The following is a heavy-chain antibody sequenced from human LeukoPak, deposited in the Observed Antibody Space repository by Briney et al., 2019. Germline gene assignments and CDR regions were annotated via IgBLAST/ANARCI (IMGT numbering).Heavy chain of an antibody. D-gene: IGHD1-14*01. CDR1: GGAFSGYY. Sequence: PSETLSLTCAVYGGAFSGYYWSWIRQPPGKGLEWIGEINHSGSTNHNPSLKSRVTISVATSKIQFSLQLSSLTAPDTAVYYCARGNSGDRVTRYWYFDLWGRGTLVTVSS. CDR3: ARGNSGDRVTRYWYFDL. J-gene: IGHJ2*01. CDR2: INHSGST. V-gene: IGHV4-34*01.